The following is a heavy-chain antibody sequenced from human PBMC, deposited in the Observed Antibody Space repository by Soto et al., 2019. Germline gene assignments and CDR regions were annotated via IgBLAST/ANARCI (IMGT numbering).Heavy chain of an antibody. J-gene: IGHJ4*02. V-gene: IGHV4-59*01. CDR1: GGSISSYY. D-gene: IGHD2-2*01. Sequence: SETLSLTCTVSGGSISSYYWSWIRQPPGKGLEWIGYIYYSGSTNYNPSLKSRVTISVDTSKNQFSLKLSSVTAADTAVYYCARDTTLYYFDYWGQGALVTVSS. CDR3: ARDTTLYYFDY. CDR2: IYYSGST.